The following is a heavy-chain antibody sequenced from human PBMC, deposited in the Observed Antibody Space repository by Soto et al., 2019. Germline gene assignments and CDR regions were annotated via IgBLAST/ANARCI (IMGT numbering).Heavy chain of an antibody. CDR3: ARGVGSGSYYNQYNWFDP. V-gene: IGHV1-18*01. CDR2: INVYNGNT. CDR1: GYNFTNYG. Sequence: QVQLVQSGGEVKKPGASVKVSCKASGYNFTNYGISWVRQAPGQGLEWMGWINVYNGNTKYAQKVQGRVTMTTDTSTSTAYMELRSLRSDDTAVYYCARGVGSGSYYNQYNWFDPWGQGTLVTFSS. D-gene: IGHD3-10*01. J-gene: IGHJ5*02.